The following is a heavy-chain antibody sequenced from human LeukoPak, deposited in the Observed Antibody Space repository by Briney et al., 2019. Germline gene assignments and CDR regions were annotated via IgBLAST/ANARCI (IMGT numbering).Heavy chain of an antibody. CDR3: AKVRAVASYFDY. J-gene: IGHJ4*02. CDR1: GFTFSSYA. D-gene: IGHD6-19*01. CDR2: ISGSGGST. V-gene: IGHV3-23*01. Sequence: GGSLRLSCAASGFTFSSYAMSWVRQAPGKGLEWVSAISGSGGSTYYADSVKGGFTISRDNSKNTLYLQMNSLRAEDTAVYYCAKVRAVASYFDYWGQGTLVTVSS.